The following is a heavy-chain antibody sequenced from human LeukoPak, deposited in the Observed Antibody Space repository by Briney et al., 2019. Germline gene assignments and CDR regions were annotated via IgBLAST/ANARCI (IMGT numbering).Heavy chain of an antibody. Sequence: TLSLTRTVSGGSISSYYWSWIRQPPGKGLEWIGYIYYSGSTNYNPSLKSRVTISVDTSKNQFSLKLSSVTAADTAVYYCARGQWLYYFDYWGQGTLVTVSS. J-gene: IGHJ4*02. CDR3: ARGQWLYYFDY. D-gene: IGHD6-19*01. V-gene: IGHV4-59*01. CDR2: IYYSGST. CDR1: GGSISSYY.